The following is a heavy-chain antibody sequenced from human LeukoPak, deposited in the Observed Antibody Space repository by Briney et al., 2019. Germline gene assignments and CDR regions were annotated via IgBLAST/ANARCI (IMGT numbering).Heavy chain of an antibody. CDR1: GFPFSRYW. CDR3: ARGWELDP. V-gene: IGHV3-7*05. D-gene: IGHD1-26*01. Sequence: GGSLRLSCAASGFPFSRYWLSWVRQAPGKGLEWVANIKQDGGEKYYVDSVKGRFTISRDNAKNSPYLQMNSLRVEDTAVYYCARGWELDPWGQGTLVTVSS. CDR2: IKQDGGEK. J-gene: IGHJ5*02.